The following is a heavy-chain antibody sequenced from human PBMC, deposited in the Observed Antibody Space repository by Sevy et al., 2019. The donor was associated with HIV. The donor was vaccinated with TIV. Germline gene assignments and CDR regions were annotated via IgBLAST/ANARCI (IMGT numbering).Heavy chain of an antibody. D-gene: IGHD4-17*01. CDR3: ARHHASYGVTGYYYYYGLDV. CDR2: IYPDDSDT. CDR1: GFTFTPYW. J-gene: IGHJ6*02. V-gene: IGHV5-51*01. Sequence: GESLKISCKGSGFTFTPYWIGWVRQMPGKGLEWIGIIYPDDSDTRYSPYFQGQVTISVDKSLSTAFLQGSTLKAPDTAMYYCARHHASYGVTGYYYYYGLDVWGQGTTVTVSS.